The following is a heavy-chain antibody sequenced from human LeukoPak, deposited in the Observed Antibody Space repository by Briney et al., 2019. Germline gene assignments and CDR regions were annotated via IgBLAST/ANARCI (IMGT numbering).Heavy chain of an antibody. V-gene: IGHV5-51*01. J-gene: IGHJ4*02. CDR2: IYPGDSDT. D-gene: IGHD3-10*01. CDR1: GYSFTRYW. CDR3: ARHYYGSGSYFRVADY. Sequence: GESLKISCKGSGYSFTRYWIGWVRQMPGKGLEWMGIIYPGDSDTRYGPSFQGQVTISADKSISTAYLQWSSLKASDTAMYYCARHYYGSGSYFRVADYWGQGTLVTVSS.